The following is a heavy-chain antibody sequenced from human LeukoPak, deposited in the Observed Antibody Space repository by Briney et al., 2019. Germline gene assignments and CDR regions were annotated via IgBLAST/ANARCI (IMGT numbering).Heavy chain of an antibody. D-gene: IGHD5-24*01. V-gene: IGHV3-74*01. Sequence: GGSLRLSCAASGFTFSSYWMHWVRQAPGKGLVWVSRINTDGSSTSYADSVKGRFTISRDNAKNTLYLQMNSLRAEDTAVYYCARDGYNSDAFDIWGQGAMVTVSS. CDR3: ARDGYNSDAFDI. J-gene: IGHJ3*02. CDR2: INTDGSST. CDR1: GFTFSSYW.